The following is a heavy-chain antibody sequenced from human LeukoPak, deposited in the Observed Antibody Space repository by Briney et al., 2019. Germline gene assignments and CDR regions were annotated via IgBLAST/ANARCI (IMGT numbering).Heavy chain of an antibody. Sequence: GESLKISCKGSGYSFTSYWIGWVRQMPGKGLEWMGIIYPGDSDTRYSPSFQGQVTISADKSISTAYLQWSSLKASDTAMYCCAVYAIRVSYGDYTSHVDYWGQGTLVTVSS. D-gene: IGHD4-17*01. CDR3: AVYAIRVSYGDYTSHVDY. V-gene: IGHV5-51*01. J-gene: IGHJ4*02. CDR1: GYSFTSYW. CDR2: IYPGDSDT.